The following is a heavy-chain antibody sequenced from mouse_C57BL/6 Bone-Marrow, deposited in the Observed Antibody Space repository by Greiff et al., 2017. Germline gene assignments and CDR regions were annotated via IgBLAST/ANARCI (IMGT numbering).Heavy chain of an antibody. J-gene: IGHJ1*03. D-gene: IGHD2-13*01. CDR2: IYPGGGYT. CDR3: ARTDSLWYFDV. Sequence: LEESGAELVRPGTSVKMSCKASGYTFTNYWIGWAKQRPGHGLEWIGDIYPGGGYTNYNEKFKGKATLTADKSSSTAYIQFSSLTSEDSAIYYCARTDSLWYFDVWGTGTTVTVSS. V-gene: IGHV1-63*01. CDR1: GYTFTNYW.